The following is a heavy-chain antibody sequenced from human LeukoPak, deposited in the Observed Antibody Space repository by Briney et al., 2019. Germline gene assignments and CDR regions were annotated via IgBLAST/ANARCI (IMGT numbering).Heavy chain of an antibody. CDR3: AKDFYGSGSSLDY. J-gene: IGHJ4*02. CDR1: GFTFSSYE. D-gene: IGHD3-10*01. Sequence: PGGSLRLSCAASGFTFSSYEMNWVRQAPGKGLEWVSYISSSGSTIYYADSVKGRFTISRDNSKNTLYLQMNSLRAEDTAVYYCAKDFYGSGSSLDYWGQGTLVTVSS. V-gene: IGHV3-48*03. CDR2: ISSSGSTI.